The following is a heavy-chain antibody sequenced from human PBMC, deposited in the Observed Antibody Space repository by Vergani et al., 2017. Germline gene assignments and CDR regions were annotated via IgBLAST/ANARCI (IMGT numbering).Heavy chain of an antibody. CDR3: ARFYIDVENYYDSPEPTYYYYGMDV. Sequence: QVQLQESGPGLVKPSETLSLTCTVSGGSISSHYWSWIRQPPGKGLEWIGYIYYSGSTNYNPSRKSRVTISVDTSKNQFSLNLSSVTASDTAVYYWARFYIDVENYYDSPEPTYYYYGMDVWGQGTTVTVSS. CDR1: GGSISSHY. CDR2: IYYSGST. D-gene: IGHD3-22*01. V-gene: IGHV4-59*11. J-gene: IGHJ6*02.